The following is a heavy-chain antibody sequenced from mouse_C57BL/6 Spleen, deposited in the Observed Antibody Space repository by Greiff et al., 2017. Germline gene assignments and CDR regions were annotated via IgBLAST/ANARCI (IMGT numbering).Heavy chain of an antibody. CDR1: GYTFTSYT. D-gene: IGHD1-1*01. CDR3: ARPITTVVEYYFDY. V-gene: IGHV1-4*01. J-gene: IGHJ2*01. Sequence: VQLQQSGAELARPGASVKMSCKASGYTFTSYTMHWVKQRPGQGLEWIGYINPSSGYTKYNQKFKDKATLTADKSSSTAYMQLSSLTSEDSAVYYCARPITTVVEYYFDYWGQGTTLTVSS. CDR2: INPSSGYT.